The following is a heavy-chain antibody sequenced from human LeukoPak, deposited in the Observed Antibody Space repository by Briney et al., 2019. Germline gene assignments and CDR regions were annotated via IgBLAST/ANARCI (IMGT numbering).Heavy chain of an antibody. D-gene: IGHD2-21*02. CDR1: GFTFGTYW. V-gene: IGHV3-7*03. CDR3: ARVQDYGDPGPFFDY. J-gene: IGHJ4*02. CDR2: INPDGSGT. Sequence: GGSLRLSCATSGFTFGTYWMTWVRQAPGTGLEWVANINPDGSGTFYVGSVKGRFTISRDNAKNSLYLHMNSRRAEDTAIYYCARVQDYGDPGPFFDYWGQGALVTVSS.